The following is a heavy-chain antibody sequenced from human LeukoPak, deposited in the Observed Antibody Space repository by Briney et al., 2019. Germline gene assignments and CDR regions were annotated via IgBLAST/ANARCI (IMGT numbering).Heavy chain of an antibody. D-gene: IGHD5-12*01. CDR2: IKQDGSDK. CDR1: GFTFSSYW. CDR3: ARDTSGSLDY. Sequence: GGSLRLSCAASGFTFSSYWMAWVRHAPGKGPEWVANIKQDGSDKNYVDSVKGRFTISRDNAKNSLYLHMNDLRAEDMAVYYCARDTSGSLDYWGQGILVTVSS. J-gene: IGHJ4*02. V-gene: IGHV3-7*01.